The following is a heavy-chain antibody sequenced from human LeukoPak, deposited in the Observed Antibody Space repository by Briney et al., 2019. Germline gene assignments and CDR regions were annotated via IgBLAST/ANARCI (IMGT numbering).Heavy chain of an antibody. Sequence: PGGSLRLSCAASGFNFDYYRMNWVRQAPGKGLEWVSSISISSSDIYYADSVRGRLTISRDNAKNSVFLQMNSLRAEDTAVYYCARTDCTITSCYGTGYWGQGTLVTVSS. J-gene: IGHJ4*02. CDR3: ARTDCTITSCYGTGY. V-gene: IGHV3-21*01. D-gene: IGHD2-2*01. CDR2: ISISSSDI. CDR1: GFNFDYYR.